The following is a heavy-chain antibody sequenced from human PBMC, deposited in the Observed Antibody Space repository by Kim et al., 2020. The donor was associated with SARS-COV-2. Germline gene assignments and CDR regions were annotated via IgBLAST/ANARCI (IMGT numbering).Heavy chain of an antibody. J-gene: IGHJ4*02. Sequence: NTGYAQKFQGGVTMTRNTSISTAYMELSSLRSEDTAVYYCARGKADYCDYWGQGTLVTVSS. CDR2: NT. CDR3: ARGKADYCDY. V-gene: IGHV1-8*01.